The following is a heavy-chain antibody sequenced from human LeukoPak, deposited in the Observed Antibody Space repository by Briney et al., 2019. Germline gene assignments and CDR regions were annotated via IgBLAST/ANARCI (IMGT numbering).Heavy chain of an antibody. D-gene: IGHD3-22*01. Sequence: PSETLSLTCTVSGGSINNYYWSWIRQPAGKGLEWIGRIYTRGSTNYNPSLKSRVTMSVDTSKNQFSLKLSSVTAADTAVYYCARSTLVVMRYYYYGMDVWGQGTTVTVSS. CDR2: IYTRGST. CDR3: ARSTLVVMRYYYYGMDV. J-gene: IGHJ6*02. CDR1: GGSINNYY. V-gene: IGHV4-4*07.